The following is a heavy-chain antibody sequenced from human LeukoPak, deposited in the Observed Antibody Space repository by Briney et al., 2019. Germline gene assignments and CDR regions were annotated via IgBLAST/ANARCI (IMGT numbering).Heavy chain of an antibody. J-gene: IGHJ4*02. CDR1: GGSISSYY. D-gene: IGHD3-22*01. CDR3: ARGNDSSGSSFDY. Sequence: SETLSLTCTVSGGSISSYYWSWIRQPPGKGLEWIGYIYYSGSTNYNPSLKSRVTISVDTSKNQFSLKLSSVTAADTAVYYCARGNDSSGSSFDYWGQGTLVTVSS. CDR2: IYYSGST. V-gene: IGHV4-59*01.